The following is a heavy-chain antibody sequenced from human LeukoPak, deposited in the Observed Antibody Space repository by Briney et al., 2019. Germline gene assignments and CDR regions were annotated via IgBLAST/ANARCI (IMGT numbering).Heavy chain of an antibody. CDR3: ARGGYSSGWYFATTGDDAFDI. J-gene: IGHJ3*02. Sequence: SETLSLTCAVYGGSFSGYYWSWIRQPPGKGLEWIGEINHSGSTNYNPSLKSRVTISVDTSKNQFSLQLNSVTPEDTAVYYCARGGYSSGWYFATTGDDAFDIWGQGTMVTVSS. V-gene: IGHV4-34*01. CDR2: INHSGST. D-gene: IGHD6-19*01. CDR1: GGSFSGYY.